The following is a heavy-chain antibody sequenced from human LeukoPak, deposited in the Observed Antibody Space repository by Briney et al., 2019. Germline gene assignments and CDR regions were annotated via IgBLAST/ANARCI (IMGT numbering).Heavy chain of an antibody. J-gene: IGHJ6*03. CDR2: MSASIGNT. D-gene: IGHD5-12*01. CDR1: GYTFTSYG. Sequence: ASVKLSCKASGYTFTSYGISWGRQAPGHRLEWMGGMSASIGNTHYAKTLQGRVTMTTDTSTTTAYMDLRSVRSADTAVSYSTRSVGCDWVYYYYYNMDVWGKGTTVTISS. V-gene: IGHV1-18*01. CDR3: TRSVGCDWVYYYYYNMDV.